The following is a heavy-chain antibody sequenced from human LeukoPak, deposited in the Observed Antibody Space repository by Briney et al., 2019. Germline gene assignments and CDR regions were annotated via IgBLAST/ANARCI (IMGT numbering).Heavy chain of an antibody. Sequence: PGGSLRLSCAASGFTFSSYSMNWVRQAPGKGREWVSSISSSSSYIYYADSVKGRFTISRDNAKNSLYLQMNSLRAEDTAVYYCARDPNSSGYYYGFDYWGQGTLVTVSS. V-gene: IGHV3-21*01. CDR3: ARDPNSSGYYYGFDY. CDR1: GFTFSSYS. D-gene: IGHD3-22*01. J-gene: IGHJ4*02. CDR2: ISSSSSYI.